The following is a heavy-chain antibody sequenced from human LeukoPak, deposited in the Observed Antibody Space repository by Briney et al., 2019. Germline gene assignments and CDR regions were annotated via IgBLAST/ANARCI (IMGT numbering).Heavy chain of an antibody. D-gene: IGHD2-15*01. Sequence: GGSLRLSCAASGFTFSSYWMHWVRQAPGKGLVWVSRINSDGSSTSYADSVKGRFTISRDNAKNTLYLQMNSLRAEDTAVYYCARGYCSGGSCYSPFDYWGQGTLVTVSS. V-gene: IGHV3-74*01. CDR2: INSDGSST. J-gene: IGHJ4*02. CDR3: ARGYCSGGSCYSPFDY. CDR1: GFTFSSYW.